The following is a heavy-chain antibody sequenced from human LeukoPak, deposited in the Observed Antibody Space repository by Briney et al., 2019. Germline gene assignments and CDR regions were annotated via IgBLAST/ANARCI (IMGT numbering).Heavy chain of an antibody. D-gene: IGHD6-19*01. V-gene: IGHV3-7*03. CDR2: INQDGTEK. J-gene: IGHJ4*02. CDR1: GFTFSSYW. Sequence: PGGSLRLSCATSGFTFSSYWMSWVRQAPGEGLEWVAKINQDGTEKAYVDSVRGRFTISRDNAKNSLFLQMNSLRAEDTAVYYCARDLGAAGWTSSGWFRTPDYWGQGTLVTVSS. CDR3: ARDLGAAGWTSSGWFRTPDY.